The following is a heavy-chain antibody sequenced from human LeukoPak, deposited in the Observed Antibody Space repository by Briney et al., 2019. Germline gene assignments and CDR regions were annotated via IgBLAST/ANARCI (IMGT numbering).Heavy chain of an antibody. J-gene: IGHJ4*02. CDR3: ARRTHGSGSYYSGFDY. CDR1: GGSIISSSYY. D-gene: IGHD3-10*01. V-gene: IGHV4-39*01. CDR2: IYYSGST. Sequence: SETLSLTCTVSGGSIISSSYYWGWIRQPPGTGLEWIGSIYYSGSTYYNPSLQSRVTISVDTSKNQFSLKLSSVTAADTAVYYCARRTHGSGSYYSGFDYWGQGTLVTVSS.